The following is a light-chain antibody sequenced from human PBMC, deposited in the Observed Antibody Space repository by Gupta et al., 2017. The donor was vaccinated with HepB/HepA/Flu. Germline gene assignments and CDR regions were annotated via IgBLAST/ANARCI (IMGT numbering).Light chain of an antibody. V-gene: IGLV2-14*01. Sequence: QSGLTQPASVSGSPGQSITISCTGTSSDIGSFNSVSWYQQYPGRAPKLLIYDVTNRPSGVSHRFSGSKTGNSASLPTTGLQAEEEAVYYCASSKSGNTLLIFGGGTKLTVL. CDR2: DVT. CDR1: SSDIGSFNS. CDR3: ASSKSGNTLLI. J-gene: IGLJ2*01.